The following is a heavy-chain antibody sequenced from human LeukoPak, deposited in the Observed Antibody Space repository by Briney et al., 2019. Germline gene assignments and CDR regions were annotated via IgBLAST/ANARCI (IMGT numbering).Heavy chain of an antibody. CDR2: IREDGTEK. CDR1: GSTFSGAW. CDR3: ARDDGGLVFLLYGDPRDFDY. J-gene: IGHJ4*02. D-gene: IGHD4-17*01. V-gene: IGHV3-7*01. Sequence: GGSLRLSCTASGSTFSGAWMTWVRQAPGKGLEWVANIREDGTEKNYVDSVKGRFTISRDNAKNSLYLQMNSLRAEDTAVYYCARDDGGLVFLLYGDPRDFDYWGQGTLVTVSS.